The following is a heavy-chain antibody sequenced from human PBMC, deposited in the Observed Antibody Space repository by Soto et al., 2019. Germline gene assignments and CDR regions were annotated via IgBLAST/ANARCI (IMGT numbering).Heavy chain of an antibody. CDR1: GGSISYNY. D-gene: IGHD2-15*01. CDR3: ARHQCSGSKCYPFDY. CDR2: IYYSGST. V-gene: IGHV4-59*08. J-gene: IGHJ4*02. Sequence: SETLSLTCTVSGGSISYNYWSWIRPPPGKGLEWIGYIYYSGSTNYNPALKSRVTISVDTSKNQFSLKLNSVTAADTAVYYCARHQCSGSKCYPFDYWGQGTPVTVSS.